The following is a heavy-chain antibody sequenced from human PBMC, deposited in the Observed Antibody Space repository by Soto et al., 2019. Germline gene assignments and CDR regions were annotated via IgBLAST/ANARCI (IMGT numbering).Heavy chain of an antibody. CDR3: ARIFRLVPAETLSMGYYYYGMDV. J-gene: IGHJ6*02. V-gene: IGHV4-59*08. D-gene: IGHD2-2*01. CDR2: IYYSGNT. CDR1: GGSISSYY. Sequence: SETLSLTCTVSGGSISSYYWSWIRQPPGKGLEWIGYIYYSGNTNYNPSLKSRVTISVDTSKNQFSLKLSSVTAADTAVYYCARIFRLVPAETLSMGYYYYGMDVWGQGTTVTVSS.